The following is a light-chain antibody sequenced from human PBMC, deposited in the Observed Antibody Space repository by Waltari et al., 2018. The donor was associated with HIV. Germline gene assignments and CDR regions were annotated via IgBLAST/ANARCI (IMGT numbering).Light chain of an antibody. CDR2: CAS. Sequence: EIVMMQSPAPLSVSTGERATLSCSASQSVPSNLAWYQQKPGHAPRLLIYCASTRATGVPARFSGSGSGTEFTLTISSLQSEDFAVYYCQQYNKWPLTFGGGTKVEIK. J-gene: IGKJ4*01. CDR3: QQYNKWPLT. V-gene: IGKV3-15*01. CDR1: QSVPSN.